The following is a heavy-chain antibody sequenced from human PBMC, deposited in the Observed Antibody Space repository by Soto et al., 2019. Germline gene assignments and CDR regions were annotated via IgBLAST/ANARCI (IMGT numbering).Heavy chain of an antibody. V-gene: IGHV1-2*04. CDR2: INPNSGVT. J-gene: IGHJ6*03. D-gene: IGHD5-12*01. Sequence: QVQLVQSGAEVKKPGASVTVSCRSSGDTFTDYYMHWVRQAPGQGLEWMGWINPNSGVTKYAQKFQGWVTMTRDTTIRTVYMQLSRLRSDDTAVYYCARESGGATATLAYYYFYMDVWGTGTTVTVSS. CDR1: GDTFTDYY. CDR3: ARESGGATATLAYYYFYMDV.